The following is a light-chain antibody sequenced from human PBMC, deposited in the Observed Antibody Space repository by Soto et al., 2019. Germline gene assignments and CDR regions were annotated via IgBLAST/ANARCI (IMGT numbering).Light chain of an antibody. V-gene: IGKV1-5*01. CDR2: DVS. CDR1: QNISTS. J-gene: IGKJ1*01. CDR3: QQYDYSRT. Sequence: DIQLTQSPSTLSASVGDSVTITCRASQNISTSLAWYQHKPGKAPKLLMFDVSNLESGVPSRFSGSGSGTEFTLIISSLHSDDFATYYCQQYDYSRTFGQGTKVDFK.